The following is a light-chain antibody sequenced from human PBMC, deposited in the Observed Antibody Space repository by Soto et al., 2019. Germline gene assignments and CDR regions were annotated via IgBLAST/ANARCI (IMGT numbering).Light chain of an antibody. CDR1: QSVGSY. V-gene: IGKV3-11*01. J-gene: IGKJ3*01. Sequence: VLTQSPAILSLSPGEGVTLSCRASQSVGSYLAWYQQEPGQPPSLLIFDASSRATGVPARFSGSGSGTEFTLTISSLEPEDFAVYYCQQRNNWAFGPGTKLEMK. CDR2: DAS. CDR3: QQRNNWA.